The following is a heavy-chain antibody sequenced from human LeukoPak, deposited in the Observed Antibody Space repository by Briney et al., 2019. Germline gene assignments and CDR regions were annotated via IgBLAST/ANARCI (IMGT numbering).Heavy chain of an antibody. V-gene: IGHV4-38-2*02. D-gene: IGHD3-22*01. Sequence: SETLSLTCTVSGYSISSGYYWGWIRQPPGKGLEWIGSVLHSGNTYYNPSLKSRVAISVDTSKNQFSLKLSSVTAADTAVYYCARDPGYCDTSGYPAYFDYWGQGTLVTVSS. CDR3: ARDPGYCDTSGYPAYFDY. CDR2: VLHSGNT. CDR1: GYSISSGYY. J-gene: IGHJ4*02.